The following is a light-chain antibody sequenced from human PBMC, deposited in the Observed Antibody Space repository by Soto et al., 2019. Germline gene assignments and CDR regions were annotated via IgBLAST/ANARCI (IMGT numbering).Light chain of an antibody. J-gene: IGKJ1*01. CDR1: QSVSSY. CDR2: DAS. Sequence: EIVLTQSPATLSLSPGERATLSCRASQSVSSYLAWYQQKPGQAPRLLIYDASNRATGIPARFSGSGSGTDFTLTISSLEPEDFAVYYCQQRSHWPQEWTFGHGTKVEI. V-gene: IGKV3-11*01. CDR3: QQRSHWPQEWT.